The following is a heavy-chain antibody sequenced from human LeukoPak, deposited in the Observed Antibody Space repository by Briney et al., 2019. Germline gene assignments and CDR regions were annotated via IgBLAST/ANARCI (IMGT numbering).Heavy chain of an antibody. CDR3: VRSSGFPDY. Sequence: GGSMILSCAASVFVFSSYAIYWVRQAPWKGLVWVSRITSDGSSTNYADSVKGRFTISRDNAKNTLYLQMNSLRAEDTAVYYCVRSSGFPDYWGQGTLVTVSS. CDR1: VFVFSSYA. CDR2: ITSDGSST. J-gene: IGHJ4*02. D-gene: IGHD3-22*01. V-gene: IGHV3-74*01.